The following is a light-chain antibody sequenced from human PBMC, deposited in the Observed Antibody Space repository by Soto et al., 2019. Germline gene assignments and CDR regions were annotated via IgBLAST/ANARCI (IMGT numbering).Light chain of an antibody. J-gene: IGLJ3*02. CDR3: CSYAGSSIWV. V-gene: IGLV2-23*01. CDR1: SSDVGSYNL. CDR2: EGS. Sequence: ALTQPASVSGSPGQSITVSCTGTSSDVGSYNLVSWYQQHPGKAPKLMIHEGSKRPSGVSNRFSGSKSGNTASLTISGLQAEDEAYYYCCSYAGSSIWVFGGGTKLTVL.